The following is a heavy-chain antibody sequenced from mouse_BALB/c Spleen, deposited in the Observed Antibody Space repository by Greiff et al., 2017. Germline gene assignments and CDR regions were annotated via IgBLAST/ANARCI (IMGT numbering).Heavy chain of an antibody. CDR2: ISSGGSYT. V-gene: IGHV5-6-4*01. Sequence: EVKLVESGGGLVKPGGSLKLSCAASGFTFSSYTMSWVRQTPEKRLEWVATISSGGSYTYYPDSVKGRFTISRDNAKNTLYLQMSSLKSEDTAMYYCTRDRGDYCNYPEAYFDYWGQGTTLTVSS. D-gene: IGHD2-1*01. CDR3: TRDRGDYCNYPEAYFDY. CDR1: GFTFSSYT. J-gene: IGHJ2*01.